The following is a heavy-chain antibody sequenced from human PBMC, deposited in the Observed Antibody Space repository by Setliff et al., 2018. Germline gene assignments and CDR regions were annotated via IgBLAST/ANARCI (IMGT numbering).Heavy chain of an antibody. CDR1: GGSISSYY. J-gene: IGHJ6*03. Sequence: SETLSLTCTVSGGSISSYYWSWIQQPAGKGLEWIGHIYIGGSANYNPSLKSRVTMSIDTSKNQFSLKLNPVTAADMAVYYCAREQWLDPPGYYYMDVWAKGTTVTVSS. CDR2: IYIGGSA. V-gene: IGHV4-4*07. D-gene: IGHD6-19*01. CDR3: AREQWLDPPGYYYMDV.